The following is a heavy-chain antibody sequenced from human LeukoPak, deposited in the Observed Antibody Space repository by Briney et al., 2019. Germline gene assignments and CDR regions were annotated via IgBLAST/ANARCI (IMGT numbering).Heavy chain of an antibody. Sequence: GGSLRLSCEASGFIFIHFWMSWARQAPGKGLEWVASIRQDGSERYYVDSVKGRFNISRDNAKNSLYLQVNSLRVEDTAIYYCARQNLYYDFWSGYSRDYYYMDVWGKGTTVTVSS. CDR2: IRQDGSER. CDR3: ARQNLYYDFWSGYSRDYYYMDV. CDR1: GFIFIHFW. D-gene: IGHD3-3*01. V-gene: IGHV3-7*01. J-gene: IGHJ6*03.